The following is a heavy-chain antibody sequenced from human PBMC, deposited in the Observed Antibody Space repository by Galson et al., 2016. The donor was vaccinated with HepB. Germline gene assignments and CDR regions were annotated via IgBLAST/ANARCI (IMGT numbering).Heavy chain of an antibody. CDR2: INPNGGGT. CDR3: AREFFSPMTRDVDYSFGMDV. J-gene: IGHJ6*02. CDR1: GYIFTERY. V-gene: IGHV1-2*02. Sequence: SVKVSCKASGYIFTERYIYWMRQAPGQGLEWMGWINPNGGGTWFAQKFQGRVTMTRDTSITTAYMELSSLNSDDTAFYYCAREFFSPMTRDVDYSFGMDVWGQGTTVTVSS.